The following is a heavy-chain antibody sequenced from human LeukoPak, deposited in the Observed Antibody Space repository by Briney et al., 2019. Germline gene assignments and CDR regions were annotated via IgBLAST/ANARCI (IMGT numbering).Heavy chain of an antibody. CDR3: AYGSGSYYRGFDC. V-gene: IGHV3-23*01. Sequence: PGGSLRLSCAVSGSTFSSYGMSWVRQAPGKGLEWVSTISGSGDSTYYADSVKGRFSISRDNSKNTLYLQMNSLRAEDTAVYYCAYGSGSYYRGFDCRGQGTLVIVSS. CDR1: GSTFSSYG. CDR2: ISGSGDST. J-gene: IGHJ4*02. D-gene: IGHD3-10*01.